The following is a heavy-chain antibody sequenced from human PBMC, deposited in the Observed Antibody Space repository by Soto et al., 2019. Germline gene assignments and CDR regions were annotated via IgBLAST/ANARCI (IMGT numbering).Heavy chain of an antibody. Sequence: GESLKISCKGSGYSFTNYWIAWVRQIPRKGLGWMGIIYPGDSDTRYSPSFQGQVTISADKSISTAYLQWSSLKASNTAMYYCARHMAPDMVVVTLAGGMDVWGQGTTVTVSS. CDR1: GYSFTNYW. D-gene: IGHD2-21*02. J-gene: IGHJ6*02. CDR3: ARHMAPDMVVVTLAGGMDV. CDR2: IYPGDSDT. V-gene: IGHV5-51*01.